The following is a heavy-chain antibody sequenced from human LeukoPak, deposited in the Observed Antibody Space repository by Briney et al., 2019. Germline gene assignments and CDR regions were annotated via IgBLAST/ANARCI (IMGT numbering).Heavy chain of an antibody. V-gene: IGHV3-20*04. D-gene: IGHD6-13*01. J-gene: IGHJ3*02. Sequence: GGSLRLSCAASGFTFDDYGMSWVRQAPGKGLEWVSGINWNGGSTGYADSVKGRSTISRDNAKNSLYLQMNSLRAEDTAVYYCARVKTVAAAGPDAFDIWGQGTMVTVSS. CDR2: INWNGGST. CDR3: ARVKTVAAAGPDAFDI. CDR1: GFTFDDYG.